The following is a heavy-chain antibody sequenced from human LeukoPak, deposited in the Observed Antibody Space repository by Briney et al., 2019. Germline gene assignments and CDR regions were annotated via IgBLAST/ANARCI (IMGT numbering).Heavy chain of an antibody. V-gene: IGHV3-23*01. D-gene: IGHD1-1*01. J-gene: IGHJ6*03. CDR2: INDRGTGT. CDR3: ARGLKTTVGPYMGYHYYMDV. CDR1: GFTFDSFA. Sequence: PGGSLRLSCAASGFTFDSFAVHWVRQAPGKGLEWVSTINDRGTGTYYADSVKGRFTISRDNSKNTLSLQMNSLRAEDTAVYYCARGLKTTVGPYMGYHYYMDVWGKGTTVTVSS.